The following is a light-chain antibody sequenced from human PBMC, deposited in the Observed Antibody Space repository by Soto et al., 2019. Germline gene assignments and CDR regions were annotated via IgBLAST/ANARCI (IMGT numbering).Light chain of an antibody. CDR1: QSLVHADGSTY. Sequence: DIVMTQSPLSSPDTLGQPASISCRSSQSLVHADGSTYLSWLQQRPGQPPRLLIYKISNRLSGVPDRFSGSGAGTYFTLKISRVEAEDVGVYYCMQATQFPRTFGQGTKVEIE. V-gene: IGKV2-24*01. CDR2: KIS. CDR3: MQATQFPRT. J-gene: IGKJ1*01.